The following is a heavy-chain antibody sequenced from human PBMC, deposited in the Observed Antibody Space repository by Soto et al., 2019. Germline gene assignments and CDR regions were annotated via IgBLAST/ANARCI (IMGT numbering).Heavy chain of an antibody. CDR1: GGSFSGYY. CDR2: INHSGST. Sequence: QVQLQQWGAGLLKPSETLSLTCAVYGGSFSGYYWSWIRQPPGKGLEWSGEINHSGSTNYNPSLKSRVTISVDTSKNQFSLKLSSVTAADTAVYYCARGGNWNYGYWGQGTLVTVSS. V-gene: IGHV4-34*01. J-gene: IGHJ4*02. CDR3: ARGGNWNYGY. D-gene: IGHD1-7*01.